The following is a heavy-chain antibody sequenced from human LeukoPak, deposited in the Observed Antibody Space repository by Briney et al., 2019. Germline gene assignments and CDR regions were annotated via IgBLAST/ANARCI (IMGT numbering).Heavy chain of an antibody. D-gene: IGHD1-20*01. CDR1: GYTFTGYY. Sequence: ASVKVSCKASGYTFTGYYMHWVRQAPGQGLEWMGWINPNSGGTNYAQKFQGRVTMTRDTSISTAYMELSRLRSDDTAVYYCARVTGTTRGGWFDPWGQGTLVTVSS. J-gene: IGHJ5*02. CDR2: INPNSGGT. CDR3: ARVTGTTRGGWFDP. V-gene: IGHV1-2*02.